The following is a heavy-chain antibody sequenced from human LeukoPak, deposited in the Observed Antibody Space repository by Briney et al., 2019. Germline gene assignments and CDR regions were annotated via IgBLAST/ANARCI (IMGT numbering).Heavy chain of an antibody. CDR2: IYTSGST. CDR3: ARGRDYDSPGDY. D-gene: IGHD3-22*01. J-gene: IGHJ4*02. CDR1: GGSISSGSYY. Sequence: SETLSLTCTVSGGSISSGSYYWSWIRQPAGKGLEWIGRIYTSGSTNYNPSLKRRVTISVDTSKNQFSLKLSSVTAADTAVYYCARGRDYDSPGDYWGQGTLVTVSS. V-gene: IGHV4-61*02.